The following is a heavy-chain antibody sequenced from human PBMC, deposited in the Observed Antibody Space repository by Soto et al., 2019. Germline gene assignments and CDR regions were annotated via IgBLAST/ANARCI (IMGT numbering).Heavy chain of an antibody. V-gene: IGHV4-31*03. CDR3: ARDVQLVPAARYNWFDP. CDR2: IYYSGST. Sequence: SETLSLTCTVSGGSISSGGYYWSWIRQHPGKGLEWIGYIYYSGSTYYNPSLKSRVTISVDTSKNQFSLKLSSVTAADTAVYYCARDVQLVPAARYNWFDPWGQGTLVTVS. CDR1: GGSISSGGYY. D-gene: IGHD2-2*01. J-gene: IGHJ5*02.